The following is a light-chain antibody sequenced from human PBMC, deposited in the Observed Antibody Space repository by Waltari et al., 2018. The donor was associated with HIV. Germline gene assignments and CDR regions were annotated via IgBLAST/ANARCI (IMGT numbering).Light chain of an antibody. CDR2: QVT. J-gene: IGLJ1*01. CDR1: SSDVDTSNY. V-gene: IGLV2-8*01. Sequence: QPALTQPPSASGSPGQSVTITCTGTSSDVDTSNYVSCYQQRPYKAPKLIIYQVTKRPSGVPGRFSGSNSGNTASLTVSGLQAEDEADYFCSSYGGNDNFYVFGSGTKVTVL. CDR3: SSYGGNDNFYV.